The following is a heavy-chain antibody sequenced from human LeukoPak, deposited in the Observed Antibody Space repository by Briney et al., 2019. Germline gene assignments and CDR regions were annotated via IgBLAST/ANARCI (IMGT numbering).Heavy chain of an antibody. CDR1: GESFSDHY. J-gene: IGHJ4*02. CDR2: INHSGGT. V-gene: IGHV4-34*01. CDR3: ARPLTGTYGFAY. D-gene: IGHD1-14*01. Sequence: SDTLSLTCAVYGESFSDHYWNWIRQPPGKWLEWIGEINHSGGTNYNPSLKTRVVLSVDTSKNQFSLRLTSVTVADTAVHYCARPLTGTYGFAYWSLGTPVIVSS.